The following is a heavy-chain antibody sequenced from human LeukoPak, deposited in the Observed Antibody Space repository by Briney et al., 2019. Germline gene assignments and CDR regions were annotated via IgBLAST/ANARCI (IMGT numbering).Heavy chain of an antibody. CDR1: GFTFSSYE. V-gene: IGHV3-48*03. CDR2: ISSSGSTI. J-gene: IGHJ4*02. Sequence: GGSLRLSCGAAGFTFSSYEMNWVRQAPGKGLEWVSYISSSGSTIYYADSVKGRFSISRDNAKNSLYLQMNSLRAEDTALYYCVRDDILTGYPTPFDYWGQGTLVTVSS. CDR3: VRDDILTGYPTPFDY. D-gene: IGHD3-9*01.